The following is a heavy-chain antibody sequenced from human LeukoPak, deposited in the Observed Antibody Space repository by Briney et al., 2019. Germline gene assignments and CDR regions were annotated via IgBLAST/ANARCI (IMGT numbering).Heavy chain of an antibody. CDR2: INHSGST. Sequence: SETLSLTCAVYGGSFSGYYWSWIRQPPGKGLEWNGGINHSGSTNYNPSLKRRVTISVDTSKNQFSLKLSSVTAADTAVYYCARGLLRFLEWPTYSRRANNFDYWGQGTLVTVSS. J-gene: IGHJ4*02. V-gene: IGHV4-34*01. D-gene: IGHD3-3*01. CDR1: GGSFSGYY. CDR3: ARGLLRFLEWPTYSRRANNFDY.